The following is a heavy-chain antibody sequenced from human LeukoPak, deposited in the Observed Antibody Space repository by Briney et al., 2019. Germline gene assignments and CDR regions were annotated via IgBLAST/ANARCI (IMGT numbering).Heavy chain of an antibody. CDR1: GFTFSSFA. Sequence: GGSLRLSCAATGFTFSSFAMSWVRQAPGRGLEWVSSIIGSGGSTFYADSVKGRFTISRDNSKNTLYLQMNSLRAEDTAVYYCAKDRGYSGPGYWGQGTLVTVSS. D-gene: IGHD5-12*01. CDR2: IIGSGGST. J-gene: IGHJ4*02. CDR3: AKDRGYSGPGY. V-gene: IGHV3-23*01.